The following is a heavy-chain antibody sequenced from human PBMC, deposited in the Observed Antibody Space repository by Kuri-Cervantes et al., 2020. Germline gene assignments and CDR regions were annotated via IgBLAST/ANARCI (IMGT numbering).Heavy chain of an antibody. CDR2: ISSSSSYI. J-gene: IGHJ4*02. V-gene: IGHV3-21*03. CDR1: GFTFISYS. Sequence: LTCVPSGFTFISYSMNWVRQAPGKGLEWVSSISSSSSYIYYADSVKGRFTISRDNAKNSLYLQMNSLRAEDTGLYYCASGEGVLATPYYFDYWGQGSLVTVSS. D-gene: IGHD2-8*01. CDR3: ASGEGVLATPYYFDY.